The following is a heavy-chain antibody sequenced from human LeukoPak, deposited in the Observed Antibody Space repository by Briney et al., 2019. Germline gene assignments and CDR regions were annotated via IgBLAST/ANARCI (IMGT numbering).Heavy chain of an antibody. D-gene: IGHD1-1*01. CDR3: ARWNDY. CDR1: GFTFSSYG. Sequence: GGSLRLSCAASGFTFSSYGMHWVRQAPGKGLEWVAVIWYDGSNKYYADSVKGRFTISRDNAKNSLYLQMNSLRAEDTAVYYCARWNDYWGQGTLVTVSS. J-gene: IGHJ4*02. CDR2: IWYDGSNK. V-gene: IGHV3-33*01.